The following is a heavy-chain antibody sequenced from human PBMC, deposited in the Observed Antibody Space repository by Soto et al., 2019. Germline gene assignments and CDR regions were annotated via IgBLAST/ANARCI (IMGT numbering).Heavy chain of an antibody. V-gene: IGHV3-33*01. Sequence: PGGSLRLSCAASGFTFSSYVMHWVRQAPGKGLEWVAVIWYDGSNKYYADSVKGRFTISRDNSKNTLYLQMNSLRAEDTAVYYCARGGPLRYFDWQSGPLDYWGQGTLVTVSS. CDR3: ARGGPLRYFDWQSGPLDY. J-gene: IGHJ4*02. CDR1: GFTFSSYV. CDR2: IWYDGSNK. D-gene: IGHD3-9*01.